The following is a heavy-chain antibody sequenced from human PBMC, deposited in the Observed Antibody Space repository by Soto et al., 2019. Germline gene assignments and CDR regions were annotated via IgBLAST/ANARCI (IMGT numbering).Heavy chain of an antibody. J-gene: IGHJ4*02. Sequence: GRSLRLSCAASGFTIGNFAISWVLQDPGKGLEWVSGISGSGSRTYYADSVKGRFTIARDISKNTLYLQMNSLRAEDTAVYYCVQVPRPRVDYLLGSVYWAQGSLVNVSS. V-gene: IGHV3-23*01. CDR1: GFTIGNFA. CDR3: VQVPRPRVDYLLGSVY. D-gene: IGHD3-10*01. CDR2: ISGSGSRT.